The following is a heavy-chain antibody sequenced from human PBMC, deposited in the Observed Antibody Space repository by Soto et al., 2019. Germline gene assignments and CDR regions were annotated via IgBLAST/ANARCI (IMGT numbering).Heavy chain of an antibody. CDR2: INPNSGGT. CDR3: ARKGVPAAIKGFDP. V-gene: IGHV1-2*02. Sequence: ASVKVSCKASGYTFTGYYMHWLRQAPGQGLEWMGWINPNSGGTNYAQKFQGRITMTRDTSISTAYMELSRLRSDDTAVYYCARKGVPAAIKGFDPWGQGTLVTVSS. D-gene: IGHD2-2*01. J-gene: IGHJ5*02. CDR1: GYTFTGYY.